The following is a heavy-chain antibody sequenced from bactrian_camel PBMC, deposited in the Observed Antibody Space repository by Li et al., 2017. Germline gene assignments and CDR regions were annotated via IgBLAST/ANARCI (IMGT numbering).Heavy chain of an antibody. J-gene: IGHJ4*01. CDR1: GYFYSSDC. Sequence: HVQLVESGGGLVQPGGSLRLSCATSGYFYSSDCIGWFRQAPGKEREAVATIAIGTGDGSTYYADSVKGRFTISRDNAKNAVTLQMNNLKSEDTAQYYCASHGNVWEYKFWGQGTQVTVS. CDR3: ASHGNVWEYKF. D-gene: IGHD3*01. CDR2: IGTGDGST. V-gene: IGHV3S54*01.